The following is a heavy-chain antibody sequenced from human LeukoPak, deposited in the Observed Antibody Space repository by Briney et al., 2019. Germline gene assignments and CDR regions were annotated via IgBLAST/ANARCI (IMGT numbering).Heavy chain of an antibody. D-gene: IGHD3-9*01. CDR3: ARGPRPYYDILTGPKIDAFDI. CDR1: GYTFTGYY. Sequence: ASVKVSCKASGYTFTGYYMHWVRQAPGQGREWMGWINPNSGGTNYAQKFQGWVTMTRDTSISTAYMELSRLRSDDTAVYYCARGPRPYYDILTGPKIDAFDIWGQGTMVTVSS. J-gene: IGHJ3*02. CDR2: INPNSGGT. V-gene: IGHV1-2*04.